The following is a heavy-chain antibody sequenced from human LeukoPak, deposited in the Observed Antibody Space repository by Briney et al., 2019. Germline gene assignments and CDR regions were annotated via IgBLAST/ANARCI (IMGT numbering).Heavy chain of an antibody. CDR2: ISSSGSTI. J-gene: IGHJ4*02. CDR1: GFTFSSYE. Sequence: PGGSLRLSCAASGFTFSSYEMNWVRQAPGKGLEWVSYISSSGSTIYYADSVKGRFTISRDNAKNSLYLQMNSLRAEDAAVYYCARVPRRVGAAPGQEYYFDYWGQGTLVTVSS. D-gene: IGHD1-26*01. CDR3: ARVPRRVGAAPGQEYYFDY. V-gene: IGHV3-48*03.